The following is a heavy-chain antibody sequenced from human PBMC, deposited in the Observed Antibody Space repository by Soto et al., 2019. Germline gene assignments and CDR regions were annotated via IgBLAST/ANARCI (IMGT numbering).Heavy chain of an antibody. CDR3: TTQGFGLLHGLVDV. V-gene: IGHV4-4*09. CDR2: ISNSGYT. D-gene: IGHD3-10*01. Sequence: QVQLQASGPGLVRPSEILSLTCTFSDGSFSSISNHYCSWIRQPPGKRLEWLGYISNSGYTSYNPPLRSRLSISVDTSNNQVSLNLASVTAADTAVYYCTTQGFGLLHGLVDVWGPGTTVTVSS. CDR1: DGSFSSISNHY. J-gene: IGHJ6*02.